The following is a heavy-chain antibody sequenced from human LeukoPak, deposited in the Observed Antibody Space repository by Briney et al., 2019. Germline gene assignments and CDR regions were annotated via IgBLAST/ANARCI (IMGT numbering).Heavy chain of an antibody. D-gene: IGHD2-15*01. J-gene: IGHJ4*02. CDR1: VGSMTSYY. CDR2: IYYSGST. Sequence: SETLSFTCTVSVGSMTSYYWSWIRQPPGKGLEWIGYIYYSGSTNSNPSLKSQVTVSLHTSMNQISLTLTSVTAADTAIYYCARTAAGSFDHWGQGTPVTVSS. V-gene: IGHV4-59*08. CDR3: ARTAAGSFDH.